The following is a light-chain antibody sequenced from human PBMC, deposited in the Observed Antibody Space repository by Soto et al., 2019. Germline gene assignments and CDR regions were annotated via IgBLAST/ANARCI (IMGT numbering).Light chain of an antibody. V-gene: IGKV1-39*01. CDR2: GAS. CDR3: QQSSSPLWGT. CDR1: QTISSW. J-gene: IGKJ1*01. Sequence: DIQMTQSPSTLSGSVGDRVTITCGASQTISSWLAWYQQKPGKAPKLLIYGASSLQTGVPSRFSGSGSGTDFTLTISSLQPEDFATYYCQQSSSPLWGTCGQGTKVDI.